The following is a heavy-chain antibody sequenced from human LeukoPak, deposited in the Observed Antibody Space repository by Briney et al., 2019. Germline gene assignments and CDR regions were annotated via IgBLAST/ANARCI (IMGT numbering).Heavy chain of an antibody. V-gene: IGHV3-72*01. Sequence: PGGSLRLSCAASGFTFSDYILDWVRQAPGKRLEWVGRIRRGANSYTTEYAASVKGRFTISRDDSKNSLYLHMNSLKTEDTAVYHCSRDGGEGGNSAFDIWGQGTMVTVSS. CDR2: IRRGANSYTT. D-gene: IGHD3-16*01. CDR3: SRDGGEGGNSAFDI. CDR1: GFTFSDYI. J-gene: IGHJ3*02.